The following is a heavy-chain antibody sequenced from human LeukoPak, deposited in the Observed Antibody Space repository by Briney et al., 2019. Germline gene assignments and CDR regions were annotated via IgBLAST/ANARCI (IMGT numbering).Heavy chain of an antibody. V-gene: IGHV3-23*01. J-gene: IGHJ4*02. D-gene: IGHD4-23*01. CDR2: ISGSGGST. Sequence: PGGSLRLSCAASGFTFSSYAMSWVRQAPGKGLEWVSAISGSGGSTYYADSVKGRSTISRDNSKNTLYLQMNSPGAEDTAVYYCAKAEYSVVTSVPDYWGQGTLVTVSS. CDR1: GFTFSSYA. CDR3: AKAEYSVVTSVPDY.